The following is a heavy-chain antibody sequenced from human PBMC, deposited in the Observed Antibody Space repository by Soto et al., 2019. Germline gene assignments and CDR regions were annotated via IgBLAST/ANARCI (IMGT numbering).Heavy chain of an antibody. CDR2: VSYLGSEK. D-gene: IGHD2-15*01. CDR3: AKDRLLRTYSFDS. J-gene: IGHJ4*02. V-gene: IGHV3-30*18. CDR1: GFTFKNYG. Sequence: QVQLVESGGGVAQPGNSLRLSCAASGFTFKNYGIHWVRQSPGKGLEWVALVSYLGSEKYYIDSVKGRFSVSRDNSKNTVYLQMNSLRPEDTAVYYCAKDRLLRTYSFDSWGQGTRVTVSS.